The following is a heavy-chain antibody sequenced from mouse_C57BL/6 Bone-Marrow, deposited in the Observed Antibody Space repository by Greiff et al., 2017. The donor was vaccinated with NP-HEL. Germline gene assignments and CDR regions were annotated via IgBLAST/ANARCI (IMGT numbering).Heavy chain of an antibody. J-gene: IGHJ3*01. D-gene: IGHD2-4*01. CDR2: IHPNSGST. CDR1: GYTFTSYW. CDR3: AREVYDYDVAWFAY. Sequence: QVHVKQPGAELVKPGASVKLSCKASGYTFTSYWMHWVKQRPGQGLEWIGMIHPNSGSTNYNEKFKSKATLTVDKSSSTAYMQLSSLTSEDSAVYYCAREVYDYDVAWFAYWGQGTLVTVSA. V-gene: IGHV1-64*01.